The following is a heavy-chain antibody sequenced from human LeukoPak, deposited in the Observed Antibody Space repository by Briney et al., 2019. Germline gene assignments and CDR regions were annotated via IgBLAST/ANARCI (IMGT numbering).Heavy chain of an antibody. Sequence: ASVKVSCKASGYTFTGYYMHWVRQAPGQGLEWMGWINPNSGGTNYAQKFQGRVTMTRDTSISTAYMELSRLRSDDTAVYYCARALHRITIFGVVTLVNWFNPWGQGTLVTVSS. CDR2: INPNSGGT. J-gene: IGHJ5*02. D-gene: IGHD3-3*01. CDR1: GYTFTGYY. V-gene: IGHV1-2*02. CDR3: ARALHRITIFGVVTLVNWFNP.